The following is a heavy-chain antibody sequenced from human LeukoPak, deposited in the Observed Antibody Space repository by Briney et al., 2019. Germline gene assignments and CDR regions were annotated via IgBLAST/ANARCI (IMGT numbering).Heavy chain of an antibody. CDR2: IKQDGSEK. V-gene: IGHV3-7*01. CDR1: GFTFRNYW. J-gene: IGHJ4*02. CDR3: AKDFSVYYYDSRVLDY. D-gene: IGHD3-22*01. Sequence: GGSLRLSCAASGFTFRNYWMSWVRQAPGKGLEWVATIKQDGSEKYYGDSVKGRFTISRDNAQSSLFLQMNSLRAEDTAVYYCAKDFSVYYYDSRVLDYWGQGTLVTVSS.